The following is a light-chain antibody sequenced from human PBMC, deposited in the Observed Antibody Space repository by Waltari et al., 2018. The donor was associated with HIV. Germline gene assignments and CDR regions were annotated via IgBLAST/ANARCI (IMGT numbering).Light chain of an antibody. CDR3: CAYAGSTTYVI. Sequence: QSALTQPASVSGSPGQSITISCTGTSRYVGGYNLVSWYQQHPGKAPKLMIYEVSKRPSGFSNRFSGSKSGNTASLTISGLQAEDEADYYCCAYAGSTTYVIFGGGTKLTVL. J-gene: IGLJ2*01. CDR2: EVS. CDR1: SRYVGGYNL. V-gene: IGLV2-23*02.